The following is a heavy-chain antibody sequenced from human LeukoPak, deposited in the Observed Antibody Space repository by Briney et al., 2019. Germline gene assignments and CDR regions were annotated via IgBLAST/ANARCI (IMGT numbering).Heavy chain of an antibody. CDR2: INPNSGGT. J-gene: IGHJ6*02. V-gene: IGHV1-2*02. Sequence: GASVKVSCKASGYTFTGYYMHWVRQAPGQGLEWMGWINPNSGGTNYAQKFQGRVTTTRDTSISTAYMELSRLGSDDMAVYYCARDLFRGSTNYGMDVWGQGTTVTVSS. D-gene: IGHD3-10*01. CDR3: ARDLFRGSTNYGMDV. CDR1: GYTFTGYY.